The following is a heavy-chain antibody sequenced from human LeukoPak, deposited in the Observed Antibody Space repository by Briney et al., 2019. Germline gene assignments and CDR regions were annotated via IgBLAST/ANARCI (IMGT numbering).Heavy chain of an antibody. Sequence: SQTLSPTCAISGDSVSSNSAAWNWVRQSPSRGLEWLGRTYYTSKWNTDYAVSVKSRIVVNPDTSKNQFSLQLNSVTSEDTAVYYCARGRASAFDVWGQGTMVTVSS. D-gene: IGHD6-25*01. V-gene: IGHV6-1*01. CDR1: GDSVSSNSAA. CDR3: ARGRASAFDV. CDR2: TYYTSKWNT. J-gene: IGHJ3*01.